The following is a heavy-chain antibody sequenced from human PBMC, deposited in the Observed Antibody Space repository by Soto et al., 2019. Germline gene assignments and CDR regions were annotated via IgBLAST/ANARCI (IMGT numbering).Heavy chain of an antibody. V-gene: IGHV3-33*01. D-gene: IGHD6-19*01. Sequence: GGSLRLSCAASGFTFSSYGMHWVRQAPGKGLEWVAVIWYDGSNKYYADSVKGRFTISRDNSKNTLYLQMNSLRAEDTAVYYCARDRGSGWPPGFDYWGQGTLVTVSS. CDR3: ARDRGSGWPPGFDY. CDR1: GFTFSSYG. J-gene: IGHJ4*02. CDR2: IWYDGSNK.